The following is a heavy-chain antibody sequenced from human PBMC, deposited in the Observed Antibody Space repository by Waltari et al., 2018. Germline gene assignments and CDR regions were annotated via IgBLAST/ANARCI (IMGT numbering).Heavy chain of an antibody. Sequence: QVQLQQSGPGLVKPSQTLSLTCAISGASVSSNSAAWNWIRQSPSRGLEWLGRTYYRSKWYNDYAVSVKSRITINPDTSKNQFSLQLNSVTPEDTAVYYCARDFTYYYGSGSYYYFDYWGQGTLVTVSS. D-gene: IGHD3-10*01. CDR2: TYYRSKWYN. CDR1: GASVSSNSAA. J-gene: IGHJ4*02. V-gene: IGHV6-1*01. CDR3: ARDFTYYYGSGSYYYFDY.